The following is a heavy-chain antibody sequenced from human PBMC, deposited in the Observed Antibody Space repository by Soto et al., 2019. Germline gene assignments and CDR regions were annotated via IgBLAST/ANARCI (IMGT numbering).Heavy chain of an antibody. CDR3: ARGGEQWLVGAFDI. Sequence: ASVKVSCKASGYTFTIYGISWVRQAPGQGLEWMGWISAYNGNTNYAQELQGRVTMTTDTSTSTAYMELRSLRSDDTAVYYCARGGEQWLVGAFDIWGQGTMVTVSS. D-gene: IGHD6-19*01. V-gene: IGHV1-18*01. CDR2: ISAYNGNT. J-gene: IGHJ3*02. CDR1: GYTFTIYG.